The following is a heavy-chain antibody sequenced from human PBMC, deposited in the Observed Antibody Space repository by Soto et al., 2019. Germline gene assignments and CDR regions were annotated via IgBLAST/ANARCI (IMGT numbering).Heavy chain of an antibody. CDR2: ISGSDGKT. CDR3: ARWSYLDY. J-gene: IGHJ4*02. D-gene: IGHD3-3*01. CDR1: GFSFGSYA. V-gene: IGHV3-23*01. Sequence: QPGGSLRLSCAASGFSFGSYALSWVRQAPGKGLEWVSTISGSDGKTFYADSVKGRLSISRDTSQSTLYLQMNSLRADDTAMYYCARWSYLDYWGQGTRVTVSS.